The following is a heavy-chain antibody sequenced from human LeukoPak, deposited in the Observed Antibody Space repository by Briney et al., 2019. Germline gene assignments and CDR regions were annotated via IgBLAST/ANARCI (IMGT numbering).Heavy chain of an antibody. V-gene: IGHV1-2*02. CDR1: GYTFTGYY. CDR3: ARDFMTTVTQLDY. CDR2: INPNSGGT. D-gene: IGHD4-17*01. J-gene: IGHJ4*02. Sequence: GASVKVSCKASGYTFTGYYMHWVRQAPGQGLEWMGWINPNSGGTNYAQKFQGRVTMTRDTSISTAYMELSRLRSDDTAVYYCARDFMTTVTQLDYWGQGTLVTVSS.